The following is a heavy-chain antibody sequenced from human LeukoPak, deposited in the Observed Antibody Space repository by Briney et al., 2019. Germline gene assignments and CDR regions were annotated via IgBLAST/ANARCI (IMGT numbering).Heavy chain of an antibody. V-gene: IGHV1-69*05. D-gene: IGHD2-8*01. Sequence: SVKVSCKASRGTFSSYAISWVRQAPGQGLEWMGRIIPIFGTENYAQKFQGRVTITTDESTSTAYMELSSLRSEDTAVYYCASTDCTNGVCYTCDYWGQGTLVTVSS. CDR2: IIPIFGTE. J-gene: IGHJ4*02. CDR3: ASTDCTNGVCYTCDY. CDR1: RGTFSSYA.